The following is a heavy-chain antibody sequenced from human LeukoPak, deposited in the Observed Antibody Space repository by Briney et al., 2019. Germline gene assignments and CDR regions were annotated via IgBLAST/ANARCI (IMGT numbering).Heavy chain of an antibody. CDR3: AKDTGYDILTGVDY. CDR2: ISGSGATT. Sequence: PPGGSLRLSCVASGFTFNNYAMNWVRQAPGKGLEGVSGISGSGATTYYADSVKGRFTISRDNSKTTLYLQMHSLTAEDTAVYYCAKDTGYDILTGVDYWGQGTLVTVSS. CDR1: GFTFNNYA. D-gene: IGHD3-9*01. V-gene: IGHV3-23*01. J-gene: IGHJ4*02.